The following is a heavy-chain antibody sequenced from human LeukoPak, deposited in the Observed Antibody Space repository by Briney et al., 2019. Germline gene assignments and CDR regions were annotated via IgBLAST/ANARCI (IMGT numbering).Heavy chain of an antibody. Sequence: SETLSLTCTVSGGSISSYYWSWIRQPPGKGLEWIGYIYYSGSTNYNPSLKSRVTISVDTSKNQFSLKLSSVTAADTAVYYCARHPLGYCSSTSCAGYMDVWGKGTTVTVSS. CDR1: GGSISSYY. CDR3: ARHPLGYCSSTSCAGYMDV. V-gene: IGHV4-59*08. D-gene: IGHD2-2*01. J-gene: IGHJ6*03. CDR2: IYYSGST.